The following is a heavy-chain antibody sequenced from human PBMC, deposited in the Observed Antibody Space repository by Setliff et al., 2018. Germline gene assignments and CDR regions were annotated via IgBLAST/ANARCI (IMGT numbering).Heavy chain of an antibody. CDR3: AKVTGFGELFI. Sequence: SETLSLTCTVSGDSITSGSFYWSWIRQPAGKGLEWIGQIYTRGSTNENLSLKSRVTISVDPSKNQVSLRLASVTAADTAVYYCAKVTGFGELFIWGQGALVTVSS. CDR2: IYTRGST. D-gene: IGHD3-10*01. J-gene: IGHJ4*02. CDR1: GDSITSGSFY. V-gene: IGHV4-61*09.